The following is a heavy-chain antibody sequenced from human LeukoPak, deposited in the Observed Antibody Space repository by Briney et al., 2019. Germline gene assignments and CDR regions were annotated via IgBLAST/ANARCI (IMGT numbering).Heavy chain of an antibody. Sequence: GGSLRLSCAASGFTFSSYNMNWVRQAPGKGLEWVSAISGGGGSTDYADSVKGRFTISRDNSKNTLYLQMNSLRAEDTAVYYCAKVGGGMIVVVRFDYWGQGTLVTVSS. CDR3: AKVGGGMIVVVRFDY. V-gene: IGHV3-23*01. CDR1: GFTFSSYN. J-gene: IGHJ4*02. CDR2: ISGGGGST. D-gene: IGHD3-22*01.